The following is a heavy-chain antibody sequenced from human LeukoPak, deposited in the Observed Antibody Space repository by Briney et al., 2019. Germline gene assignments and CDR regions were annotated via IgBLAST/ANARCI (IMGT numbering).Heavy chain of an antibody. CDR3: ATDSYYYGSGSYYNPVY. D-gene: IGHD3-10*01. CDR2: FDPEDGET. V-gene: IGHV1-24*01. Sequence: GASVKVSCKVSGYTFTELSMHWVRQAPGKGLEWMGGFDPEDGETIYAQKFQGRVTMTEDTSTDTAYMELSSLRSEDTAVYYCATDSYYYGSGSYYNPVYWGQGTLVTVSS. J-gene: IGHJ4*02. CDR1: GYTFTELS.